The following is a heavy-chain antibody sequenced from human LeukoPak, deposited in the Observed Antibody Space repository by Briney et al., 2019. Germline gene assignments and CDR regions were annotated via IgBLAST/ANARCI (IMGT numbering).Heavy chain of an antibody. V-gene: IGHV3-23*01. D-gene: IGHD3-10*01. CDR3: AKDRVLHGMDV. CDR2: ISGSVGST. Sequence: GGSLRLSCAASGFTFSSYAMSCVRQAPGKGREWVSAISGSVGSTYYADSVKGGFTISRDNSKNTLYLQMNSLRAEDTAVYYCAKDRVLHGMDVWGQGTTVTVSS. J-gene: IGHJ6*02. CDR1: GFTFSSYA.